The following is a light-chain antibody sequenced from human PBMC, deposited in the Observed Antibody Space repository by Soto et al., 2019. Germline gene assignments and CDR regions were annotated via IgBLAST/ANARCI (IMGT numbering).Light chain of an antibody. J-gene: IGLJ2*01. V-gene: IGLV1-47*01. Sequence: QSVLTQPPSASGTPGQRVTISCSGSSSNIGSNYVYWYQQFPGTAPKLLIYRNNQRPSGVPDRFSGSKSGTSASLAISGLRSEDEADYYCAAWDDSLSAYVVFGGGTSSPS. CDR2: RNN. CDR3: AAWDDSLSAYVV. CDR1: SSNIGSNY.